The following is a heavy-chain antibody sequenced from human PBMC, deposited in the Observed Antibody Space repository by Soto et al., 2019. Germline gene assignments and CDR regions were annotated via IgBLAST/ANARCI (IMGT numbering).Heavy chain of an antibody. CDR2: INAGNGNT. CDR3: ARAGPLFDWLSNYYYYMDV. Sequence: QVPLVQSGAEVKKPGASVKVSCKASGYTFTSYAMHWVRQAPGQRLEWMGWINAGNGNTKYSQKFQGRVTITRDTSASTAYMELSSLRSEDTAVYYCARAGPLFDWLSNYYYYMDVWGKGTTVTVSS. J-gene: IGHJ6*03. V-gene: IGHV1-3*01. CDR1: GYTFTSYA. D-gene: IGHD3-9*01.